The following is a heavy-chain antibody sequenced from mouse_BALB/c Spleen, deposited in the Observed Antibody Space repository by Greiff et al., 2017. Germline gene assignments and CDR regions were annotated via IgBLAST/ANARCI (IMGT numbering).Heavy chain of an antibody. CDR2: IAPGSGST. CDR3: ASEGNLVAY. V-gene: IGHV1S41*01. Sequence: DLVKPGASVKLSCKASGYTFTSYWINWIKQRPGQGLEWIGRIAPGSGSTYYHEMFKGKAILTVDTSSSTDFIQLSILSSENSAVYCCASEGNLVAYWGQGTLDTVSA. D-gene: IGHD2-1*01. J-gene: IGHJ3*01. CDR1: GYTFTSYW.